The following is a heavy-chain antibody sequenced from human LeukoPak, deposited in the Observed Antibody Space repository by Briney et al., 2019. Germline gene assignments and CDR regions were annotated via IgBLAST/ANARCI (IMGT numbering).Heavy chain of an antibody. CDR2: INHSGST. CDR3: ARTFIAGAASEYYFDY. D-gene: IGHD6-13*01. J-gene: IGHJ4*02. V-gene: IGHV4-34*01. CDR1: GGSFSGYY. Sequence: SETLSLTCAVYGGSFSGYYWSWIRQPPGKGLEWIGEINHSGSTNYNPSLKSRVTISVDTSKNQFSLKLSSVTAADTAVYYCARTFIAGAASEYYFDYWGQGTLVTVSS.